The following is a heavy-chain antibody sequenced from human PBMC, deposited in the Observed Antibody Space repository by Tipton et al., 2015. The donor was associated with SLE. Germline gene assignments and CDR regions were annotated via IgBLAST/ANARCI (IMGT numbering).Heavy chain of an antibody. CDR1: GGSISSSTYY. CDR3: ARVGLITPDASDI. D-gene: IGHD5-24*01. CDR2: INYSGTT. J-gene: IGHJ3*02. Sequence: TLSLTCAVSGGSISSSTYYWGWIRQPPGKGLEWIGNINYSGTTYYNPSLRSRVTISLDTSKNQFSLKLNSVTAADTAVYYCARVGLITPDASDIWGEGTMVTVSS. V-gene: IGHV4-39*07.